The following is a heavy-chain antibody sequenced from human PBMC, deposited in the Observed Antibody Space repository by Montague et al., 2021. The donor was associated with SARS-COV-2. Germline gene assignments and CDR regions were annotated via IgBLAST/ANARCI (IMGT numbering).Heavy chain of an antibody. Sequence: SETLSLTCSVSGGSINNYFRGWIRQSPGKGLEWVGYMHSTGSTAYNPSLKSRVIISVDTSMTQISLKLSSVSAADTALYYCARAVVGAKTATIESWGQGTLVTVSS. CDR3: ARAVVGAKTATIES. J-gene: IGHJ4*02. V-gene: IGHV4-59*01. CDR1: GGSINNYF. CDR2: MHSTGST. D-gene: IGHD2-15*01.